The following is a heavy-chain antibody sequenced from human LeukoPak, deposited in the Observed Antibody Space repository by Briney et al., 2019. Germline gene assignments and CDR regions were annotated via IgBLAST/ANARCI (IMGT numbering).Heavy chain of an antibody. J-gene: IGHJ6*03. CDR1: GYTFTSYG. D-gene: IGHD3-10*01. CDR3: ARGPFYYYGSGSYYKVGLRHYYYYYMDV. Sequence: GASVKVSCKASGYTFTSYGISWVRQAPGQGLEWMGWISAYNGNTNYAQKLQGRVTMTTDTSTSTAYMELRSLRSDDTAVYYCARGPFYYYGSGSYYKVGLRHYYYYYMDVWGKGTTVTVSS. CDR2: ISAYNGNT. V-gene: IGHV1-18*01.